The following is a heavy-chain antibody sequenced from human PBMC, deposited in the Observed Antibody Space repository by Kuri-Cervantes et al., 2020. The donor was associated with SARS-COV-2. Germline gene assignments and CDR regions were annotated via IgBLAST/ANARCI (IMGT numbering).Heavy chain of an antibody. CDR1: GYTFTGYY. J-gene: IGHJ3*02. Sequence: ASVKVSCRASGYTFTGYYMHWVRQAPGQGLVWMGWINPNSGGTNYAQKFQGRVTMTRDTSISTAYMELSRLRSDDTAVYYCAREMMTFGGGALFAFDIWGQGTMVTVSS. CDR2: INPNSGGT. D-gene: IGHD3-16*01. CDR3: AREMMTFGGGALFAFDI. V-gene: IGHV1-2*02.